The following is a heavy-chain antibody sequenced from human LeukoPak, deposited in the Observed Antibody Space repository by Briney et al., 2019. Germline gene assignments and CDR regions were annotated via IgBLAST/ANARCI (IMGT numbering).Heavy chain of an antibody. J-gene: IGHJ4*02. CDR1: GFTFSSYS. CDR2: ISSSGSYI. V-gene: IGHV3-21*01. Sequence: NPGGSLRLSCAASGFTFSSYSMNWVRQAPGKGLEWVSSISSSGSYIYYADSVKGRFTISRDNAKGSLYLQLNSLRAQDTAVYYCAKWGPYCVGDYCPALDSWGPGTLVTVSS. CDR3: AKWGPYCVGDYCPALDS. D-gene: IGHD2-21*02.